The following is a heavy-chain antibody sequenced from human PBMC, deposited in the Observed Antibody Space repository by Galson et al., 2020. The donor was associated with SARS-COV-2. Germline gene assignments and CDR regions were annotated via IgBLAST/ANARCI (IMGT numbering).Heavy chain of an antibody. CDR3: ARGPIKAAVEYWGYHYYHVGG. CDR1: GYTFTNYA. D-gene: IGHD6-13*01. CDR2: INTNTGNP. J-gene: IGHJ6*03. V-gene: IGHV7-4-1*02. Sequence: ASVTVSCKASGYTFTNYAMNWVRQAPGQGLEWMGWINTNTGNPTYAQRFTGRFVFSLDTSVSTAYLQISSVKAEDTAVYSCARGPIKAAVEYWGYHYYHVGGWGKGTTVNVSS.